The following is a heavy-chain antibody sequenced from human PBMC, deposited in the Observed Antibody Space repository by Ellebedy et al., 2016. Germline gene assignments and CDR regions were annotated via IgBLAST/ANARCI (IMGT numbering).Heavy chain of an antibody. V-gene: IGHV3-11*01. CDR3: ASGFDYDSVTGYSLHGPWLDY. CDR1: GFTFTDYY. Sequence: GESLKISXAASGFTFTDYYMTWVRQAPGKGLEWVSYIGYSSDTIYYADSVKGRFTISRDNAKNSLYLRMNSLRAEDTAVYYCASGFDYDSVTGYSLHGPWLDYWGQGTLVTVSS. J-gene: IGHJ4*02. CDR2: IGYSSDTI. D-gene: IGHD3-9*01.